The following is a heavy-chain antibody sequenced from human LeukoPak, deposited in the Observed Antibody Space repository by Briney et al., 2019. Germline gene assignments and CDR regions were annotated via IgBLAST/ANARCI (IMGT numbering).Heavy chain of an antibody. Sequence: PGGSLRLSCAASGFTVSSNFMSWVRQAPGQGLEWVSYISSSGTTMFYSDSVKGRFTISRDSAKNSLYLQMNSLRVEDTAIYYCARDYSVPGDGLDPWGQGTLVTVSS. CDR1: GFTVSSNF. V-gene: IGHV3-48*04. CDR3: ARDYSVPGDGLDP. J-gene: IGHJ5*02. CDR2: ISSSGTTM. D-gene: IGHD2-21*01.